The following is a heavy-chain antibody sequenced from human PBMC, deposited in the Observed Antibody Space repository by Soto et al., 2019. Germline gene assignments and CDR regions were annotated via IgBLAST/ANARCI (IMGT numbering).Heavy chain of an antibody. Sequence: QVQLVQSGAEVKKPGSSVKVSCKASGGTFGNYGISWVRQAPGQGLEWMGGILPRLGLTKSAQRFQGRVTFTADESTTTAYMELSSLGSEDTAVYYCARGGYSSSWRLDYWGQGTRVTVSS. CDR2: ILPRLGLT. J-gene: IGHJ4*02. CDR3: ARGGYSSSWRLDY. CDR1: GGTFGNYG. D-gene: IGHD2-15*01. V-gene: IGHV1-69*01.